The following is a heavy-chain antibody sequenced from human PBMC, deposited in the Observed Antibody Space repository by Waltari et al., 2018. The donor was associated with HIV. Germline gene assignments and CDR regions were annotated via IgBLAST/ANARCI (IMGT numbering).Heavy chain of an antibody. CDR1: GYSFTEHL. Sequence: QVHLVQSGAEMKRPGASVKVFCKASGYSFTEHLLHWVRQAPGLSPEWLGRSNRKNGDTKVTDKRQGRFSMNRDWALATGHMELSGLTPDDTDTYYCARGWWVDGIENGGFEFWGQGTEVTVS. D-gene: IGHD2-8*02. CDR3: ARGWWVDGIENGGFEF. J-gene: IGHJ3*01. CDR2: SNRKNGDT. V-gene: IGHV1-2*02.